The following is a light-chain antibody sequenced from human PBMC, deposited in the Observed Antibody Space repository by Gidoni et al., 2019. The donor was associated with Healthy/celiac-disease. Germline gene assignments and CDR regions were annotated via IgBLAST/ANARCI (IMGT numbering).Light chain of an antibody. V-gene: IGLV1-44*01. CDR1: SSNIGSNT. CDR2: SNN. J-gene: IGLJ3*02. Sequence: SVLTPPPSASATPGQRVTISCSGSSSNIGSNTVNWYQQLPGTAPKLLIYSNNQRPSGVPDRFSGSKSGTSASLAISGLQSEDEADYYCAAWDDSLNGWVFGGGTKLTVL. CDR3: AAWDDSLNGWV.